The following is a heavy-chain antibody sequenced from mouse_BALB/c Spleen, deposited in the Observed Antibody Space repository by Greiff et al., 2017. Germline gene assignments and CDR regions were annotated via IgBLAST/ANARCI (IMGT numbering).Heavy chain of an antibody. V-gene: IGHV14-3*02. CDR2: IDPANGNT. J-gene: IGHJ3*01. CDR1: GLNIKDSY. D-gene: IGHD2-4*01. CDR3: ARGGNYDYAWFAY. Sequence: VQLQQSGAELVKPGASVKLSCTASGLNIKDSYMHWVKQRPEQGLEWIGRIDPANGNTKYDPKFQGKATITADTSSNTAYLQLSSLTSEDTAVYYCARGGNYDYAWFAYWGQGTLVTVSA.